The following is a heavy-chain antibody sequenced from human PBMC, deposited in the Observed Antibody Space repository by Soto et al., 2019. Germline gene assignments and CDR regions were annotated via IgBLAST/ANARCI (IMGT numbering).Heavy chain of an antibody. Sequence: SETLSLTCTVSGGSISSGDYYWSWIRQPPGKGLEWIGYIYYSGSTYYNPSLKSRVTISVDTSKNQFSLKLSSVTAADTAVYYCARAPQEGYYYYYGMDVWGQGTTVTVSS. J-gene: IGHJ6*02. CDR2: IYYSGST. CDR3: ARAPQEGYYYYYGMDV. CDR1: GGSISSGDYY. V-gene: IGHV4-30-4*01.